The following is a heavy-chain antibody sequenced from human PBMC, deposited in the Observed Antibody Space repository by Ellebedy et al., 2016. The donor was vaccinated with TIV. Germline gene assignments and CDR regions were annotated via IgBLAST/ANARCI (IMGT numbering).Heavy chain of an antibody. V-gene: IGHV3-23*01. CDR3: AKDRERSGYYTDAFDI. CDR1: GFTFSSYA. Sequence: GGSLRLXXAASGFTFSSYAMSWVRQAPGKGLEWVSAISGSGGSTYYADSVKGRFTISRDNSKNTLYLQMNSLRAEDTAVYYCAKDRERSGYYTDAFDIWGQGTMVTVSS. CDR2: ISGSGGST. D-gene: IGHD3-3*01. J-gene: IGHJ3*02.